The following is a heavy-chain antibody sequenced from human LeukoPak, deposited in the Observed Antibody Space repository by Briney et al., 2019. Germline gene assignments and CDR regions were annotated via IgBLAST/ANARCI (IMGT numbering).Heavy chain of an antibody. CDR3: ARVSYQEGVDY. CDR2: IYYSGST. D-gene: IGHD2-2*01. CDR1: GGSISTYY. J-gene: IGHJ4*02. Sequence: SETLSLTCTVSGGSISTYYWSWIRQPPGKGLEWIGYIYYSGSTNYNPSLKSRVTISVDTSKNQFSLKLSSVTAADTAVYYCARVSYQEGVDYWGQGTLVTVSS. V-gene: IGHV4-59*01.